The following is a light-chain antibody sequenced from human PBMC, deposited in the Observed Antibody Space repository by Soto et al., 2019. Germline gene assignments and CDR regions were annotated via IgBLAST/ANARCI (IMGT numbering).Light chain of an antibody. Sequence: QSALTQPASVSGSPGQSIIISCTGTSSDVGGYNYFSWYQQHPGKAPKLIIYEVSNRPSGVSNRFSGSKSGNTASLTISGLQAEDEADYYCCSYASSNTLLFGGGTKLTVL. J-gene: IGLJ2*01. CDR3: CSYASSNTLL. CDR2: EVS. CDR1: SSDVGGYNY. V-gene: IGLV2-14*01.